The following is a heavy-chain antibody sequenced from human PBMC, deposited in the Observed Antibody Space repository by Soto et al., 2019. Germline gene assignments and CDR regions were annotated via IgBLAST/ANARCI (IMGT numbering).Heavy chain of an antibody. J-gene: IGHJ4*02. CDR1: GYTFTSYG. V-gene: IGHV1-18*01. D-gene: IGHD6-13*01. Sequence: ASVKVSCKASGYTFTSYGISWVRQAPGQGLEWMGWISAYNGNTNYAQKLQGRVTMTTDTSTSTAYMELRSLRSDDTAVYYCARDPVESSSWQAIDYWGQGTLVTVSS. CDR3: ARDPVESSSWQAIDY. CDR2: ISAYNGNT.